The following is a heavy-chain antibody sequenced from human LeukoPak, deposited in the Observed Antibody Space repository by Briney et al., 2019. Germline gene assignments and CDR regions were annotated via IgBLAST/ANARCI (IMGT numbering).Heavy chain of an antibody. CDR3: ARDSFRLRLGELSESPPWLADY. CDR1: GGTFSSYA. J-gene: IGHJ4*02. D-gene: IGHD3-16*02. CDR2: IVPIFGTA. V-gene: IGHV1-69*05. Sequence: SVKVSFKASGGTFSSYAISWVRQCPGQGIDWMGRIVPIFGTANYAQKFQGRVTITTDESTSTAYMELSSLRSDDTAVYYCARDSFRLRLGELSESPPWLADYWGQGTLVTVSS.